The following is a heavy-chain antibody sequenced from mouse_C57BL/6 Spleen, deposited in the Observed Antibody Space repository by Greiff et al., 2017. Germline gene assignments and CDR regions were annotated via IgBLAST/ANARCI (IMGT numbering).Heavy chain of an antibody. V-gene: IGHV1-82*01. Sequence: QVQLKQSGPELVKPGASVKISCKASGYAFSSSWRNWVKQRHGKGLEWIGRIYPGDGDTKYYGKFKGKATLTADKASRTAYMQLSSLTSEDSAVYFCARSDYYGSIDYWGQGTTLTVSS. CDR2: IYPGDGDT. D-gene: IGHD1-1*01. CDR1: GYAFSSSW. J-gene: IGHJ2*01. CDR3: ARSDYYGSIDY.